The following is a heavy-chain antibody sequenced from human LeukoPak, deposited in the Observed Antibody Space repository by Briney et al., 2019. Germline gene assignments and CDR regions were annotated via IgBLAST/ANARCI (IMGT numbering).Heavy chain of an antibody. V-gene: IGHV5-51*01. CDR1: GYSFTSYY. CDR2: TYPGDSNT. D-gene: IGHD2-2*01. CDR3: ARQPGGHYASDY. Sequence: HGESLKISCKGSGYSFTSYYIVWVRQMPGKGLEWMGITYPGDSNTRYSPSFQGQVTISVDKSISTAYLQWSSLKASDTAIYYCARQPGGHYASDYWGQGTLVTVSS. J-gene: IGHJ4*02.